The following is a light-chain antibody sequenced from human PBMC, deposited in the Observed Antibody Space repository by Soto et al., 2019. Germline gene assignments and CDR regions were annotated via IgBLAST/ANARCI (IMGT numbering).Light chain of an antibody. CDR3: QHYGGSLGT. CDR2: DAS. CDR1: QTVRNNY. J-gene: IGKJ1*01. Sequence: EFLLTPSPGTLSLSPGERATFSCRASQTVRNNYLDWYQQKPGKAPRLLIYDASSRATGIPDRFSGGGSGTDFTLIISSLEPEDFAVYYCQHYGGSLGTFGQGTKVDIK. V-gene: IGKV3-20*01.